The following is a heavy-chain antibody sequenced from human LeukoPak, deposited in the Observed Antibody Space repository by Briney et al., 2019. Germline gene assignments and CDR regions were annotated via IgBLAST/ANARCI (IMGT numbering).Heavy chain of an antibody. Sequence: PGGSLRLSCAAAGFTFSSNWISWVRQAPGKGLEWVANIKQDGREKYYVDSVKGRFTISRDNAKNSLYLQMNSLRAEDTAVYYCARIPYSSLGWFDPWGQGTLVTVSS. CDR1: GFTFSSNW. D-gene: IGHD6-6*01. V-gene: IGHV3-7*04. J-gene: IGHJ5*02. CDR2: IKQDGREK. CDR3: ARIPYSSLGWFDP.